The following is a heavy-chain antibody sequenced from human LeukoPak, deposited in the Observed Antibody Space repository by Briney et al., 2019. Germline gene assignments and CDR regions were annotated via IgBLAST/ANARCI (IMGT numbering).Heavy chain of an antibody. Sequence: SETLSLTCTVSGDSISRYYWSWIRQPPGKGPEWIGHIFYSGSTSYKPSLKSRVTISVDRSRNQFSLKLTSVTAADTAVYYCARAGAWQIDPWGQGTLVTVSS. J-gene: IGHJ5*02. CDR2: IFYSGST. CDR1: GDSISRYY. D-gene: IGHD3-10*01. V-gene: IGHV4-59*01. CDR3: ARAGAWQIDP.